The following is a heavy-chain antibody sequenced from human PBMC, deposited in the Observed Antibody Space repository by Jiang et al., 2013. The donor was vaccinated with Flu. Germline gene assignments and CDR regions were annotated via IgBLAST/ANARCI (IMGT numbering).Heavy chain of an antibody. V-gene: IGHV1-2*04. J-gene: IGHJ3*02. D-gene: IGHD3-16*01. CDR1: GYTFTGYY. Sequence: GAEVKKPGASVKVSCKASGYTFTGYYMHWVRQAPGQGLEWMGWINPNSGGTNYAQKFQGWVTMTRDTSISTAYMELSRLRSDDTAVYYCARDRFGGVISAPNDAFDIWGQGTMVTVSS. CDR3: ARDRFGGVISAPNDAFDI. CDR2: INPNSGGT.